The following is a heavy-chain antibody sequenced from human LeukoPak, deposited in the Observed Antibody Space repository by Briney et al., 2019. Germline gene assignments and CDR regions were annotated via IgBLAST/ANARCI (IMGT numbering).Heavy chain of an antibody. D-gene: IGHD3-3*01. J-gene: IGHJ5*01. V-gene: IGHV1-69*13. CDR3: ASLRFLEWLSTPLGFDS. Sequence: SVKVSCKASGGTFSSYAISWVRQAPGQGLEWMGGIIPIFGTANYAQKFQGRVTITADESTSTAYMELSSLRSEDTAVYYCASLRFLEWLSTPLGFDSWGQGTLVTVSS. CDR1: GGTFSSYA. CDR2: IIPIFGTA.